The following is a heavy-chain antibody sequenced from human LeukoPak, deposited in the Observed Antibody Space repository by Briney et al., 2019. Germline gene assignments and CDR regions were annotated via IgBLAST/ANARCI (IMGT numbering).Heavy chain of an antibody. J-gene: IGHJ6*02. V-gene: IGHV4-39*01. CDR2: IYYSGST. Sequence: PSEALFLTCTVPVGSISSSSYYSGWIRKPPGKGLEWIGSIYYSGSTYYNPSLESRVTISVDTSKNQFSLKLSSVTAADTAVYYCARSPHYYYYGMDVWGQGTTVTVSS. CDR1: VGSISSSSYY. CDR3: ARSPHYYYYGMDV.